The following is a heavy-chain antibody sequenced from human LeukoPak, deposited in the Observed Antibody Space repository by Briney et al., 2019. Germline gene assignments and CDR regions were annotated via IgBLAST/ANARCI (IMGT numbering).Heavy chain of an antibody. Sequence: HSGGSLRLPCAGPGFPLTNHWMHRVRQAPGEGLVWVARIRPDGREKNHAEYVKGRFTISRDNAKNTLYLQMNSLGAEDTAVYYCGRDAVLGSGSADYWGQGVLGTASS. CDR2: IRPDGREK. D-gene: IGHD3-10*01. V-gene: IGHV3-74*01. CDR3: GRDAVLGSGSADY. J-gene: IGHJ4*02. CDR1: GFPLTNHW.